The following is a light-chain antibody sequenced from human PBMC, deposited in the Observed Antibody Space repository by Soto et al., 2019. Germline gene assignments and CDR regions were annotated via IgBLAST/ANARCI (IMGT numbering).Light chain of an antibody. CDR2: KAS. CDR1: QSIFSW. V-gene: IGKV1-5*03. J-gene: IGKJ2*03. Sequence: IQMTQSPSTLSASVGDRVSITCRASQSIFSWLAWYQQKPGKAPKLLIYKASSLDSGVPSRYSGSGSGTEFTLTISGLQPDDLATYYCQQYNSFPYSFGQGTKLEIK. CDR3: QQYNSFPYS.